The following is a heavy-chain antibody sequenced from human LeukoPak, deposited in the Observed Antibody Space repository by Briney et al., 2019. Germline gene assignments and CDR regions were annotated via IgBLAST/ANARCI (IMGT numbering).Heavy chain of an antibody. J-gene: IGHJ4*02. V-gene: IGHV3-23*01. CDR1: GFTFSSYA. D-gene: IGHD1-26*01. CDR3: ANSRVVVGAYDY. Sequence: GGSLRLSCAASGFTFSSYAMTWVRQAPGKGLEWVSTISGSGGGTYYADSVKGRFTISRDNSKNTLYLQMNSLRAEDTAVYYCANSRVVVGAYDYWGQGTLVTVSS. CDR2: ISGSGGGT.